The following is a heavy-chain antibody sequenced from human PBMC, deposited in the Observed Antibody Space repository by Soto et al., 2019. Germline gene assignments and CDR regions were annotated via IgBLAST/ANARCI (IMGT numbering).Heavy chain of an antibody. J-gene: IGHJ5*02. D-gene: IGHD5-18*01. V-gene: IGHV4-39*01. CDR2: IYYRGNT. CDR1: GGSMSSSTYY. Sequence: QLQLQESGPGLVKPSETLSLTCTVSGGSMSSSTYYWGWVRQPPGKGLECVGSIYYRGNTYYNPSLTSRVTISVDTTKNQLFLRLSSVTAADTAVYYCARHNAVGGYSNSYYGFGPWGQGTRVIVSS. CDR3: ARHNAVGGYSNSYYGFGP.